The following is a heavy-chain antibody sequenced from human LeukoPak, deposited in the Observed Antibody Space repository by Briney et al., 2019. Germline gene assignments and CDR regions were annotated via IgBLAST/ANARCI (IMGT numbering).Heavy chain of an antibody. CDR3: ARVGWDSRGWYVSW. V-gene: IGHV3-48*03. CDR2: ISSSGSSI. J-gene: IGHJ4*02. Sequence: GGSLRLSCAASGFTFSSYEMNWVRQAPGKGLEWVSYISSSGSSIYYADSVKGRFTISRDSAKNSLYLHMNSLRAEDTAVYYCARVGWDSRGWYVSWWGQGTLVTVSS. CDR1: GFTFSSYE. D-gene: IGHD6-19*01.